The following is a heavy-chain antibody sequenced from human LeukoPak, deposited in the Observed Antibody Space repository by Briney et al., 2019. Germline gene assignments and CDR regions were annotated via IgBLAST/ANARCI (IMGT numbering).Heavy chain of an antibody. Sequence: GGSLRLSCAASGFTFSSYALSWVRQAPGKGLERVSAISGSGGSTYYADSVKGRFTISRDNSKNTLYLQMNSLRAEDTAVYYCAKADYYDSSGYLYAFDIWGQGTMVTVSS. CDR2: ISGSGGST. V-gene: IGHV3-23*01. D-gene: IGHD3-22*01. CDR3: AKADYYDSSGYLYAFDI. CDR1: GFTFSSYA. J-gene: IGHJ3*02.